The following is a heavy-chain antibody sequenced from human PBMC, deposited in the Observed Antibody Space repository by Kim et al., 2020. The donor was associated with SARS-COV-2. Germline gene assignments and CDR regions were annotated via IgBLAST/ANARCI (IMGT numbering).Heavy chain of an antibody. D-gene: IGHD4-4*01. V-gene: IGHV1-18*01. Sequence: ASVKVSCEASGYTFSDYGVLWVRQAPGQGLEWMGWTSPHNRKTNYAQKVQGRVTMTADTSTRTAYMELRRLRSDDTAVYYCARAPDYSSYARFDPWGQGTLVTVSS. CDR1: GYTFSDYG. J-gene: IGHJ5*02. CDR2: TSPHNRKT. CDR3: ARAPDYSSYARFDP.